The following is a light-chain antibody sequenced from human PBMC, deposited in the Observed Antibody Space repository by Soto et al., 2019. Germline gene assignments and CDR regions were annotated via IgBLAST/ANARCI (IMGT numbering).Light chain of an antibody. Sequence: QSALTQPASVSGSPGQSITISCTGTSSDVGGYNYVSWYQQHPAKAPKLMIYNVSNRPSEVSNRFSGSKSGNTASLTISGLQAEDEADYYCSSYTSSSTLVFGTGTKLTVL. V-gene: IGLV2-14*01. CDR2: NVS. J-gene: IGLJ1*01. CDR1: SSDVGGYNY. CDR3: SSYTSSSTLV.